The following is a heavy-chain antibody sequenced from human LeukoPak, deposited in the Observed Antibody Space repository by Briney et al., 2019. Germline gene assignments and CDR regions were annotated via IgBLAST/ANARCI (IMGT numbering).Heavy chain of an antibody. Sequence: SETLSLTCTVSGYSISSAFYWGWIRQPPEKGLEWVGFLYHGGGTYYNPSLKSRLNMSLDTSKNQFSLKLSSVTAADTAVYYCARQHYYYYYMDVWGKGTTVTISS. V-gene: IGHV4-38-2*02. CDR2: LYHGGGT. CDR1: GYSISSAFY. CDR3: ARQHYYYYYMDV. J-gene: IGHJ6*03.